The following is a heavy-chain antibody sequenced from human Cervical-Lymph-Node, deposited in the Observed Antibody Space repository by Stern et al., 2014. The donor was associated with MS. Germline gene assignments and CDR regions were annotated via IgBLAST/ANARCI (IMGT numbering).Heavy chain of an antibody. D-gene: IGHD6-19*01. V-gene: IGHV1-2*06. CDR2: INLNTGGT. CDR1: GYTFTGYY. CDR3: ARVNSTGWYFFDY. Sequence: DQLVESGAEVKKPGASVKVSCKASGYTFTGYYMHWVRQAPGQGLEWMGRINLNTGGTNPAQKFQGAVTMTRYTSISTAYMELSRLKSDDTAVYYCARVNSTGWYFFDYWGQGTLVTGSS. J-gene: IGHJ4*02.